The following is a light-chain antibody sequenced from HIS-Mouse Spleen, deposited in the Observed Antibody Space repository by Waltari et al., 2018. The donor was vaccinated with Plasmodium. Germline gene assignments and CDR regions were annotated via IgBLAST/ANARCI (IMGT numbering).Light chain of an antibody. J-gene: IGLJ3*02. CDR1: ALPKKY. CDR3: YSTDSSGNHRV. Sequence: SYELTQPPSVSVSPGQTARITCSGAALPKKYAYWYQQKSGQAPVLVIYEDNKRPPGIPERCSGASSGTMCTLTISGAQVEDEADYYCYSTDSSGNHRVFGGGTKLTVL. V-gene: IGLV3-10*01. CDR2: EDN.